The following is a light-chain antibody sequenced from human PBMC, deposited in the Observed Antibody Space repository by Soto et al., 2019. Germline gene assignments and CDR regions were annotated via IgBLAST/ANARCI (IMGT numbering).Light chain of an antibody. V-gene: IGLV1-51*01. CDR2: DDN. CDR3: GSWDSSLSAYV. CDR1: SXNIGSNY. J-gene: IGLJ1*01. Sequence: QSVLTQPPSASGTPGQRVTISCSGSSXNIGSNYVYWYQQLPGTAPKLLIYDDNKRPSGIPDRFSGSKSGTSATLGITGFQTGDEADYYCGSWDSSLSAYVFGTGTKVTVL.